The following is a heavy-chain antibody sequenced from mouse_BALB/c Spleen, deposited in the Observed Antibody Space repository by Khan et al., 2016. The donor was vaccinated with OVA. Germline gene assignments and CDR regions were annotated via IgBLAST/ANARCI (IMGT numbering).Heavy chain of an antibody. D-gene: IGHD1-1*01. CDR1: GYSITSGYA. CDR3: SRGNFYGCYFDY. Sequence: EVKLLESGPGLVKPSQSLSLTCTVTGYSITSGYAWNWIRQFPGNKLEWMGHISYSGVTSYTPSLKSRISITRDTSKNQFFLQLNSVTTEDTATYCYSRGNFYGCYFDYWGQGTTLTVSS. J-gene: IGHJ2*01. V-gene: IGHV3-2*02. CDR2: ISYSGVT.